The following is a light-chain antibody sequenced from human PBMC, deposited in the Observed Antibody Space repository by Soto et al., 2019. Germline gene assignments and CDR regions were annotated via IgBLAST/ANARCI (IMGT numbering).Light chain of an antibody. J-gene: IGKJ1*01. CDR1: QTISSSW. V-gene: IGKV1-5*03. CDR2: KAS. CDR3: QQYNTYWT. Sequence: DIQMTQSPSTLSASVGDRVTIACRASQTISSSWLALYQQKPGKAPKVLIYKASTLESGVPSRFSGSGSGTESTLTISSLQPDDAATYYCQQYNTYWTFGQGTKVDIK.